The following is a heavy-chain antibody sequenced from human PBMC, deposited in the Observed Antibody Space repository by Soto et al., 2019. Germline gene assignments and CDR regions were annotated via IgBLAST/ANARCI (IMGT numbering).Heavy chain of an antibody. V-gene: IGHV3-30*18. Sequence: GWSLRLSCASSVFTFSSYGMHWVRQAPGKGLEWVAVISYDGSNKYYADSVKGRFTISRDNSKNTLYLQMNSLRAEDTAVYYCAEGGYRFGYWGQGTLVTVSS. CDR1: VFTFSSYG. CDR3: AEGGYRFGY. J-gene: IGHJ4*02. CDR2: ISYDGSNK. D-gene: IGHD5-12*01.